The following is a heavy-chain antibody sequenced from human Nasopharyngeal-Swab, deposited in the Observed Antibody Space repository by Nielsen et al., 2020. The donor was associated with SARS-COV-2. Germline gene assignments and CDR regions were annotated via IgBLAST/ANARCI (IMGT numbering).Heavy chain of an antibody. V-gene: IGHV3-48*04. CDR3: ARSSVAARLVYFYYYGMDV. CDR2: ISSSSSTI. CDR1: GFTFSSYS. D-gene: IGHD6-6*01. J-gene: IGHJ6*02. Sequence: GGSLRLSCAASGFTFSSYSMNWVRHAPGKGLEWVSYISSSSSTIYYADSVKGRFTISRDNAKNSLYLQMNSLRAEDTAVYYCARSSVAARLVYFYYYGMDVWGQGTTVTVSS.